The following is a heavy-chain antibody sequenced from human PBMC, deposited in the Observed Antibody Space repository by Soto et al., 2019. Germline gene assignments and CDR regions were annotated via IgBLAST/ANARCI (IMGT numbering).Heavy chain of an antibody. Sequence: GASVKVSCKASGYTFSGHYMHWIRQAPGQGPEWLGWINANSGDTDRAPKFQDRLTMTRDTPISTAYMELSRLRSDDTAVYYCARGGALDGTSPPFNHWGQGTLVTVSS. CDR3: ARGGALDGTSPPFNH. V-gene: IGHV1-2*02. CDR2: INANSGDT. J-gene: IGHJ4*02. D-gene: IGHD6-19*01. CDR1: GYTFSGHY.